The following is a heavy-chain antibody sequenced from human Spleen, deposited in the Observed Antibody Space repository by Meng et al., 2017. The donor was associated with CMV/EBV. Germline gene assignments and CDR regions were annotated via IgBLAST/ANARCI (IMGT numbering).Heavy chain of an antibody. CDR3: ARTMVRGVIIESATFDY. V-gene: IGHV4-34*01. CDR1: GGSFSGYY. Sequence: QVHLQQWGAGLLKPSETLSLTCAVYGGSFSGYYWSWIRQPPGKGLEWIGEINHSGSTNYNPSLKSRVTISVDTSKNQFSLKLSSVTAADTAVYYCARTMVRGVIIESATFDYWGQGTLVTVSS. J-gene: IGHJ4*02. CDR2: INHSGST. D-gene: IGHD3-10*01.